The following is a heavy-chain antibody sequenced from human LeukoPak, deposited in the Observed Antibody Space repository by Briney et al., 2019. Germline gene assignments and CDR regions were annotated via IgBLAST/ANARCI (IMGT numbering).Heavy chain of an antibody. CDR2: IKQDGSEK. V-gene: IGHV3-7*03. D-gene: IGHD3-3*01. J-gene: IGHJ6*02. CDR1: GFTFNIYW. Sequence: GGSLRLSCAASGFTFNIYWMAWVRQAPGKGLEWVANIKQDGSEKYYVDSVKGRFTISRDNAKNSLYLQMNSLRAEDTAVYYCARDSSDRPYIEAAYSDYDFWSGYNYYYGMDVWGQGTTVTVSS. CDR3: ARDSSDRPYIEAAYSDYDFWSGYNYYYGMDV.